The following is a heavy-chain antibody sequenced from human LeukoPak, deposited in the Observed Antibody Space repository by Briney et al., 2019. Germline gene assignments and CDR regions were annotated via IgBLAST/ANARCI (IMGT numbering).Heavy chain of an antibody. V-gene: IGHV4-4*02. CDR2: IYHSGST. CDR1: GGSISSSNW. D-gene: IGHD3-10*01. Sequence: SETLSLTCNVSGGSISSSNWWSWVRQPPGKGLEWIGEIYHSGSTNYNPSLKSRVTISVDKSKNQFSLKLSSVTAADTAVYYCARGNWYGEGGFDYWGQGTLVTVSS. CDR3: ARGNWYGEGGFDY. J-gene: IGHJ4*02.